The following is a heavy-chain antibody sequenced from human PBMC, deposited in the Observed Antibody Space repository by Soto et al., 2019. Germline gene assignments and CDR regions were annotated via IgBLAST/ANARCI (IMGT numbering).Heavy chain of an antibody. CDR3: TNTLISTTGKDY. CDR1: GLTFSDSA. J-gene: IGHJ4*02. D-gene: IGHD3-10*01. CDR2: IRSKANSYAT. V-gene: IGHV3-73*01. Sequence: EVQLVESGGGLVQPGGSLKLSCAASGLTFSDSALHWVRQASGKGLEWVGRIRSKANSYATAYAASVKGRFTISRDDSKNTAYLQVNSLKTDDTAVYYCTNTLISTTGKDYWGQGTLVTVSS.